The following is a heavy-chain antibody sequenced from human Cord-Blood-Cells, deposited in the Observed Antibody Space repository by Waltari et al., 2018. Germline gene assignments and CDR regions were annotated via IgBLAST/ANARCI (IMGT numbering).Heavy chain of an antibody. CDR3: ARGRGYSGYDFDY. V-gene: IGHV4-31*03. Sequence: QVQLQESGPGLVKPSQTLSLTCTVSGGSISSGCYYWIWIRQHPGKGLEWIGYIYYSGSTYYNPSLKSRVTISVDTSKNQFSLKLSSVTAADTAVYYCARGRGYSGYDFDYWGQGTLVTVSS. D-gene: IGHD5-12*01. J-gene: IGHJ4*02. CDR1: GGSISSGCYY. CDR2: IYYSGST.